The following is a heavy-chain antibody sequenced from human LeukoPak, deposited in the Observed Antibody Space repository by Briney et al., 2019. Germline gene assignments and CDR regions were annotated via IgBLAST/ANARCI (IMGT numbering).Heavy chain of an antibody. CDR1: GFTFSSYA. Sequence: QAGVSLRLSCAASGFTFSSYAMSWVRQAPGKGLEWVSAISGSGGSTYYADSVKGRFTISRDNSKNTLYLQMNSLRAEDTAVYYCAKDKAGGYLSYFDYWGQGTLVTVSS. J-gene: IGHJ4*02. D-gene: IGHD5-12*01. CDR3: AKDKAGGYLSYFDY. CDR2: ISGSGGST. V-gene: IGHV3-23*01.